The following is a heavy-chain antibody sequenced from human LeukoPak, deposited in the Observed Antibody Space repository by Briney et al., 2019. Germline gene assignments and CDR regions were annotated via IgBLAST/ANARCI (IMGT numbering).Heavy chain of an antibody. Sequence: ASVKVSCKASGGTYSSYAISWVRQAPGQGLEWMGWMNPNSGNTGYAQKFQGRVTMTRNTSISTAYMELSSLRSEDTAVYYCARGRSSSGQIDYWGQGTLVTVSS. J-gene: IGHJ4*02. CDR2: MNPNSGNT. D-gene: IGHD6-6*01. V-gene: IGHV1-8*02. CDR1: GGTYSSYA. CDR3: ARGRSSSGQIDY.